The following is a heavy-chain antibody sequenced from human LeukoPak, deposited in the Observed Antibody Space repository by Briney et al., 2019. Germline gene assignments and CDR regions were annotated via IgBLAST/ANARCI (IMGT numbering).Heavy chain of an antibody. V-gene: IGHV4-34*01. CDR2: INHSGST. J-gene: IGHJ4*02. CDR1: GGSFSGYY. D-gene: IGHD3-22*01. Sequence: SETLSLTCAVYGGSFSGYYWSWIRRPPGKGLEWIGEINHSGSTNYNPSLKSRVTISVDTSKNQFSLKLSSVTAADTAVYYCARLVGNYYDSSAYWGQGTLVTVSS. CDR3: ARLVGNYYDSSAY.